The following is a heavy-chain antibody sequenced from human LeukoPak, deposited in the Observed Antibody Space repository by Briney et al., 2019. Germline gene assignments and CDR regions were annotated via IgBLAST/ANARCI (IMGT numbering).Heavy chain of an antibody. D-gene: IGHD5-24*01. CDR2: ISYDGSNK. CDR1: GFTFSGYA. J-gene: IGHJ4*02. CDR3: ARARDGYNYFDY. V-gene: IGHV3-30*04. Sequence: GRSLRLSCAASGFTFSGYAMHWVRQAPGKGLEWVAVISYDGSNKYYADSVKGRFTISRDNSKNTLYLQMNSLRAEDTAVYYCARARDGYNYFDYWGQGTLVTVSS.